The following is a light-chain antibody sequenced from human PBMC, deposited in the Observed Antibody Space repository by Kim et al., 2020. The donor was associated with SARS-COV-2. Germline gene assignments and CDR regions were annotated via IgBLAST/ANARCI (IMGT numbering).Light chain of an antibody. J-gene: IGKJ1*01. CDR1: QGISDS. CDR2: AAS. CDR3: LQLSDYPRT. V-gene: IGKV1-9*01. Sequence: ASVGDRVTFTCRASQGISDSLAWYQHHPGKAPKLLIYAASTLESGVPSRFSGGGSGTEFTLTISSLQPDDFATYYCLQLSDYPRTFGQGTKVDIK.